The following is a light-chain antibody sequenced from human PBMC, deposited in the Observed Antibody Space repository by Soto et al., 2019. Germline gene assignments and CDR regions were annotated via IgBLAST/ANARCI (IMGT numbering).Light chain of an antibody. J-gene: IGKJ1*01. CDR1: QGIGNY. CDR2: AAS. Sequence: DIQMTQSPSSLSASLGDRVTITCRASQGIGNYLAWYQLQPGKVPKLLIYAASTLQSGVPSRFSGSGSGTDFTLTISSLQAEDVATYFCQKYNSAPRTFGQGTKVEI. V-gene: IGKV1-27*01. CDR3: QKYNSAPRT.